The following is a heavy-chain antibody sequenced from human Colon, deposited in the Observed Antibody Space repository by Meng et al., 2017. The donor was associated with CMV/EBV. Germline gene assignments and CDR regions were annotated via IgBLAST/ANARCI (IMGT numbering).Heavy chain of an antibody. D-gene: IGHD3-10*01. CDR2: LNPNSGDT. Sequence: QGHWVPSGARVKKPGASVKVSCKTSGYTFTGYFMFWVRQAPGQGLEWMGSLNPNSGDTNSAQKFHGRLTMTRDTSIHTAYMELGSLRSDDTAVYYCATISGGDFDFWGQGTLVTVSS. CDR1: GYTFTGYF. CDR3: ATISGGDFDF. V-gene: IGHV1-2*02. J-gene: IGHJ4*02.